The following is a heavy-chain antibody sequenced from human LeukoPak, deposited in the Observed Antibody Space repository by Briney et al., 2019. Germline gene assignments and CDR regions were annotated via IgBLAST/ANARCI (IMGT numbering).Heavy chain of an antibody. CDR3: ARSNQADDY. J-gene: IGHJ4*02. V-gene: IGHV3-74*01. CDR1: GFALSSYW. CDR2: INPGGSSI. Sequence: GGSLRLSCAASGFALSSYWMHWVRQVPGKGLVWVARINPGGSSITYADSVKGRFTISRDNAKNTLYLQMDSLRAEDTGVYYCARSNQADDYWGQGTLVTVSS. D-gene: IGHD1-14*01.